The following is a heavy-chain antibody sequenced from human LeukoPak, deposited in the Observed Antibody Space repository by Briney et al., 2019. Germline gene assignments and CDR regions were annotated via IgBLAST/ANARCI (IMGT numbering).Heavy chain of an antibody. D-gene: IGHD6-19*01. CDR2: MYYRGST. Sequence: SETLSLTCTVSRGSISSTSYYWGWIRQPPGKGLEWIGSMYYRGSTYYNPSLKSRVTISVDTSKNQFSLKLTSMIAADTAVYYCARGWSSSGTIDYWGQGTLVTVSS. J-gene: IGHJ4*02. CDR1: RGSISSTSYY. V-gene: IGHV4-39*07. CDR3: ARGWSSSGTIDY.